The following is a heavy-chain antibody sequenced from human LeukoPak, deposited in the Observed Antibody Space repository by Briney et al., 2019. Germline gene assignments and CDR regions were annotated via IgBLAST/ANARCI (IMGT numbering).Heavy chain of an antibody. Sequence: GGTLRLSCAASGFIFSSYGMSWVRQAPGKGLEWVSAISGSGGSTYYADSVKGRFTISRDNFKNTLYLQMNNLRAEDTAVYYCAKTRGSGPFDYWGQGTLVTVSS. CDR3: AKTRGSGPFDY. V-gene: IGHV3-23*01. CDR1: GFIFSSYG. J-gene: IGHJ4*02. D-gene: IGHD3-10*01. CDR2: ISGSGGST.